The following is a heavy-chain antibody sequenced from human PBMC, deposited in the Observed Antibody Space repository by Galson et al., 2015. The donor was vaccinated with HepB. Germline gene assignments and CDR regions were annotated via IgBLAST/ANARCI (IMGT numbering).Heavy chain of an antibody. J-gene: IGHJ4*02. V-gene: IGHV3-15*01. CDR2: IKSKTDGGTT. D-gene: IGHD1-26*01. CDR1: GFTFSNAW. CDR3: TTQWELEYFDY. Sequence: SLRLSCAASGFTFSNAWMSWVRQAPGKGLEWVGRIKSKTDGGTTDYAAPVKGRFTISRDDSKNTLYLQMNSLKTEDTAVYYCTTQWELEYFDYWGQGTLVTVSS.